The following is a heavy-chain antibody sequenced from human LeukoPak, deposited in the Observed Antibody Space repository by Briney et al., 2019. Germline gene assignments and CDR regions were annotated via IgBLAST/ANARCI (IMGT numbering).Heavy chain of an antibody. D-gene: IGHD6-19*01. J-gene: IGHJ6*03. CDR2: INSDGSST. Sequence: GGYLRRYCAASGFTFSSYWMHWVGQAPGKGLVWVSRINSDGSSTSYADSVKGRFTISRDNAKNTLYLQMNSLRAEDTAVYYCARDHKVGSGYYYMDVWGKGTTVTVSS. CDR1: GFTFSSYW. CDR3: ARDHKVGSGYYYMDV. V-gene: IGHV3-74*01.